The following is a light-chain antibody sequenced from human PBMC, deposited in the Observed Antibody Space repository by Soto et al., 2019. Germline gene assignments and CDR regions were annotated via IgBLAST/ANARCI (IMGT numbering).Light chain of an antibody. J-gene: IGKJ1*01. CDR3: QQYGTSPPT. CDR2: GAY. Sequence: EIVLTQSPGTLSLSPGERATLSCKASQSVSSNFLAWYQRKPGQAPRLLIYGAYYRATDIPYRFSGSGSGTDFTLTITRLDPEAFAVYYCQQYGTSPPTFGQGTKVEI. V-gene: IGKV3-20*01. CDR1: QSVSSNF.